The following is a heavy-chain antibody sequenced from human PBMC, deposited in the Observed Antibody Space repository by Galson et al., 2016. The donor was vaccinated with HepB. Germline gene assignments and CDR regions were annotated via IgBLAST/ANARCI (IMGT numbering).Heavy chain of an antibody. J-gene: IGHJ5*02. CDR1: GFTVSNNY. D-gene: IGHD2-15*01. V-gene: IGHV3-66*01. Sequence: SLRLSCAASGFTVSNNYMRWVRQAPGKGLEWVSLIYSGGSTYYADSVKGRFTISRDSSKDTLYLQMNSLRAEDTAVYYCARNRHCSGGSCYGAWGQGTRVTVSS. CDR2: IYSGGST. CDR3: ARNRHCSGGSCYGA.